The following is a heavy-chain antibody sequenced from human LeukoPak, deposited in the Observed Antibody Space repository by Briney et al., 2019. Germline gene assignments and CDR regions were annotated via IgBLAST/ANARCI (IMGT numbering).Heavy chain of an antibody. V-gene: IGHV4-59*01. D-gene: IGHD3-22*01. CDR2: IYYSGST. CDR1: GGSISSYY. J-gene: IGHJ6*02. CDR3: ARVNYYDSSGYLNYGMDV. Sequence: SQTLSLTCTVSGGSISSYYWSWIRQPPGKGLEWIGYIYYSGSTNYNPSLKSRVTISVDTSKNQFSLKLSSVTAADTAVCYCARVNYYDSSGYLNYGMDVWGQGTTVTVSS.